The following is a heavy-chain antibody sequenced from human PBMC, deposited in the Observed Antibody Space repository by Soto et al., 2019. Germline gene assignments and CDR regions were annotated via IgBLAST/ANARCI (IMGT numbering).Heavy chain of an antibody. CDR3: AKAPQLRYFDWSPHYYYYYVMDV. CDR2: ISGSGGST. CDR1: GFTFSSYA. J-gene: IGHJ6*02. D-gene: IGHD3-9*01. Sequence: GGSLRLSCAAYGFTFSSYAMSWVRQAPGKGLEWVSAISGSGGSTYYADSVKGRFTISRDNSKNTLYLQMNSLRADDTAVYYCAKAPQLRYFDWSPHYYYYYVMDVWGQVTTVTVSS. V-gene: IGHV3-23*01.